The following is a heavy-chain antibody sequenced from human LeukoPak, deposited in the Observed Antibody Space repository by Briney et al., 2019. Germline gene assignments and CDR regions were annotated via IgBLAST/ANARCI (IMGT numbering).Heavy chain of an antibody. Sequence: GGSLRLSCAASGFTFSSSWMHWVRQAPGKGLVWDSRINSDGSSTSYADSVKGRFTISRDNAKNTLYLQMNSLRAEDTAVYYCAREMDYEGYFDYWGQGTLVTVSS. D-gene: IGHD3-22*01. CDR3: AREMDYEGYFDY. J-gene: IGHJ4*02. CDR1: GFTFSSSW. CDR2: INSDGSST. V-gene: IGHV3-74*01.